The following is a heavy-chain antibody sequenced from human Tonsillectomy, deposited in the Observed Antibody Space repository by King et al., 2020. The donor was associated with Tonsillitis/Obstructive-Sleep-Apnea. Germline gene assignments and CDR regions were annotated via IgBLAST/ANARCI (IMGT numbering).Heavy chain of an antibody. J-gene: IGHJ6*03. CDR3: ARRQYYYDSSGQGYYYYYYMDV. V-gene: IGHV5-10-1*01. Sequence: VQLVESGAEVKKPGESLRISCKGSGYSFTSYWISLVRQMPGKGLEWMGRIDPSDSYTNYSPSFQGHVTISADKSISTAYLQWSSLKASDTAMYYCARRQYYYDSSGQGYYYYYYMDVWGKGTTVTVSS. CDR2: IDPSDSYT. CDR1: GYSFTSYW. D-gene: IGHD3-22*01.